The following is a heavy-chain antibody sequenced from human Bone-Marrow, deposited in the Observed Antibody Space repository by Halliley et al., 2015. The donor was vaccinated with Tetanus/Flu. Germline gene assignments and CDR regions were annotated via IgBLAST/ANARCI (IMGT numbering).Heavy chain of an antibody. D-gene: IGHD6-13*01. Sequence: QLVQSGAEVKKPGESLKISCKGSGYSFTTYWIGWVRQVPGRGLELMGIIYPGDSDTRYSPSFEDRVIISADESVTTAYLQWTTLEASDPAMYYCAALIAASHFTDYWGQGTLVTVSS. V-gene: IGHV5-51*01. CDR2: IYPGDSDT. CDR1: GYSFTTYW. J-gene: IGHJ4*02. CDR3: AALIAASHFTDY.